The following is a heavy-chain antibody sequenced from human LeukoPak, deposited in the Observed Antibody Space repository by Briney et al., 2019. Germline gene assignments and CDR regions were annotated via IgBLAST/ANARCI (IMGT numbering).Heavy chain of an antibody. J-gene: IGHJ4*02. Sequence: GASVKVSCKASGYTFTGYYMHWVRQVPGQGLEWMGWINPNSGGTNYAQKFQGRVTMTRDTSISTAYMELSRLRSDDTAVYYCAGSLGYCTSNVCYLKYWGQGTLVTVSS. CDR2: INPNSGGT. D-gene: IGHD2-8*01. CDR1: GYTFTGYY. V-gene: IGHV1-2*02. CDR3: AGSLGYCTSNVCYLKY.